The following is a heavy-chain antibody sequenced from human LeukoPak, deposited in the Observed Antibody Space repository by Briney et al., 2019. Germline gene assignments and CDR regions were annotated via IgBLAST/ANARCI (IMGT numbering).Heavy chain of an antibody. CDR2: ISGSASDT. V-gene: IGHV3-23*01. CDR1: GFIFRNYA. J-gene: IGHJ4*02. CDR3: GKHWDY. Sequence: GGSLRLSCAASGFIFRNYAMSWVRQAPGKGLESVSTISGSASDTHYADSVKGRFTISRDNSKNTLYLHMDSLRAEDTAIYYCGKHWDYWGQGTLVTVSS.